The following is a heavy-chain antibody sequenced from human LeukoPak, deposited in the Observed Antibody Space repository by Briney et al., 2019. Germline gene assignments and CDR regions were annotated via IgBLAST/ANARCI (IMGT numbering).Heavy chain of an antibody. J-gene: IGHJ4*02. CDR3: ASRYGSGSYGFDF. CDR2: YYYGGST. CDR1: GASISNYY. Sequence: SETLSLTCTVSGASISNYYWTWIRQPPGKGLEWIGYYYYGGSTEYNPSLKSRVTISVDTLKNQFSLKLSSVTAADTAVYYCASRYGSGSYGFDFWGQGTLVTVSS. V-gene: IGHV4-59*01. D-gene: IGHD3-10*01.